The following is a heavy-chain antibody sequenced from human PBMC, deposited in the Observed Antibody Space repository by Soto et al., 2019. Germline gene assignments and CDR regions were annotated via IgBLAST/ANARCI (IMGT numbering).Heavy chain of an antibody. CDR2: IKKDGSQI. D-gene: IGHD3-22*01. Sequence: EVQLEESGGGLVQPGGSLRLSCVASGFAFWNYWMSWVRQAPGKGLQWVATIKKDGSQIYYVDSVKGRFTISRDNARRSLYLQMNSLTDEDTAVYYCATDPTYYYDISGYFEVVDVWGQGTMVTVSS. CDR1: GFAFWNYW. CDR3: ATDPTYYYDISGYFEVVDV. J-gene: IGHJ3*01. V-gene: IGHV3-7*03.